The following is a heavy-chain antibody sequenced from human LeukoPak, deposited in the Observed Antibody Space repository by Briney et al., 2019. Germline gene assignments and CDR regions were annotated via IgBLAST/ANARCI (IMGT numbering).Heavy chain of an antibody. Sequence: GGSLRLSCAASGFTFDDYAMHWVRQAPGKGLEWVSGISWNSGSIGYADSVKGRFTISRDNAKNSLYLQMNSLRAEGTALYYCAKGAGGYDSSGYYYAPEYFQHWGQGTLVTVSS. CDR3: AKGAGGYDSSGYYYAPEYFQH. J-gene: IGHJ1*01. D-gene: IGHD3-22*01. CDR1: GFTFDDYA. V-gene: IGHV3-9*01. CDR2: ISWNSGSI.